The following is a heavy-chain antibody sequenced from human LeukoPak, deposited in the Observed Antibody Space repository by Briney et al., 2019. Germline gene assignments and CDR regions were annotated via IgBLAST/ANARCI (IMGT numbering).Heavy chain of an antibody. CDR1: GYTFTCYY. D-gene: IGHD3-3*01. CDR3: ASIFGVVTDY. CDR2: INPNSGGT. Sequence: ASVKVACKASGYTFTCYYMHWVRQAPGQGLEWMGWINPNSGGTNYAQKVPGRVTMTRDTSISTAYMELSRLTSDDTAVYYCASIFGVVTDYWGQGTLVTVSS. V-gene: IGHV1-2*02. J-gene: IGHJ4*02.